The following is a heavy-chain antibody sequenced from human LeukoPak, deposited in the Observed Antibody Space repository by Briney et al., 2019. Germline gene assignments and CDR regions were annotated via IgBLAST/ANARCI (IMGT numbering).Heavy chain of an antibody. CDR3: AGVQGSSGRLDY. D-gene: IGHD3-10*01. CDR2: IKEDGNED. V-gene: IGHV3-7*02. Sequence: GGSLRLSCTVSGFSFREHWMSWVRQAPGKGLEWVGNIKEDGNEDYYVDSVEGRFVIFRDNAKNSLYLQMHSLMAEDTAVYYCAGVQGSSGRLDYWGQGTLVTVSS. CDR1: GFSFREHW. J-gene: IGHJ4*02.